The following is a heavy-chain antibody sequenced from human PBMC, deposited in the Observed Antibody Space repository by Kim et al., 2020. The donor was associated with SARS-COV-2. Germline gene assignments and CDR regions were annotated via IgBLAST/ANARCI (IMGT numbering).Heavy chain of an antibody. D-gene: IGHD2-8*01. CDR1: GFTFGDYA. CDR3: AKGPLDLSMGAFYF. Sequence: GGSLRLSCAASGFTFGDYAMPWVRQAPGKGLEWVSGISWNSGSIGYADSVKGRFTISRDNAKNSLYLQMNSLRAEDTALYYCAKGPLDLSMGAFYFLGEG. V-gene: IGHV3-9*01. CDR2: ISWNSGSI. J-gene: IGHJ3*01.